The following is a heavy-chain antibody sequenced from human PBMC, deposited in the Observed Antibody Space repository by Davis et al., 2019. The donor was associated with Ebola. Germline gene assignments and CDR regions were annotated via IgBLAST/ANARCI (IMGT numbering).Heavy chain of an antibody. J-gene: IGHJ6*02. CDR1: GYTFTGYY. D-gene: IGHD3-22*01. V-gene: IGHV1-2*06. Sequence: AASVTVSCKASGYTFTGYYLHWVRQAPGQGLEWMGRINPNSGGTNYAQKFRGRVTMTRDTSISTAYMDLSRLRSDDTAVYYCARGGITLVVVPLDYNFYAMDVWGQGTTVTVSS. CDR2: INPNSGGT. CDR3: ARGGITLVVVPLDYNFYAMDV.